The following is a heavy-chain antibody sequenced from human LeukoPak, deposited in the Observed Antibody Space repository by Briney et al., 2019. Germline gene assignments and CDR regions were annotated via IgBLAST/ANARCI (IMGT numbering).Heavy chain of an antibody. CDR2: INHSGST. V-gene: IGHV4-34*01. Sequence: SETLSLTCAVYGGSFSGYYWSWIRQPPGKGLEWIGEINHSGSTNHNPSLKSRVTISVDTSKNQFSLKLSSVTAADTAVYYCARVQILPDYWGQGTLVTVSS. CDR3: ARVQILPDY. D-gene: IGHD3-3*01. CDR1: GGSFSGYY. J-gene: IGHJ4*02.